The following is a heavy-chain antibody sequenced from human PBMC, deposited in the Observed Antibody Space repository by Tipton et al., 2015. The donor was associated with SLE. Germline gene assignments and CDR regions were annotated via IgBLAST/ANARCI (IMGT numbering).Heavy chain of an antibody. J-gene: IGHJ4*02. CDR2: IYSSGST. CDR3: ARQGPYDTSGYLYFDY. CDR1: GGSISRYY. V-gene: IGHV4-4*07. D-gene: IGHD3-22*01. Sequence: TLSLTCTVSGGSISRYYWSWIRQPAGKGLEWIGRIYSSGSTNYNPSLKSRVTMSVDTSKNQFSLRLSSVTAADTAGYYCARQGPYDTSGYLYFDYWGQGTLVTVSS.